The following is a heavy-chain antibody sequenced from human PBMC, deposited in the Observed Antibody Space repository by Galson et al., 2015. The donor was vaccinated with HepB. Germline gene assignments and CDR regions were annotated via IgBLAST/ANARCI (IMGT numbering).Heavy chain of an antibody. CDR1: GFTFSSYW. CDR3: ARDYVVVTAIPYYYGMDV. CDR2: INSDGSST. J-gene: IGHJ6*02. D-gene: IGHD2-21*02. V-gene: IGHV3-74*01. Sequence: SLRLSCAASGFTFSSYWMHWVRQAPGKGLVWVSRINSDGSSTSYADSVKGRFTISRDNAKNTLYLQMNSLRAEDTAVYYCARDYVVVTAIPYYYGMDVWGQGTTVTVSS.